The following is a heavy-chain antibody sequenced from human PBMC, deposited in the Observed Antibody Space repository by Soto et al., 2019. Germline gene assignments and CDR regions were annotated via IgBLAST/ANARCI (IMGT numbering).Heavy chain of an antibody. D-gene: IGHD3-9*01. V-gene: IGHV2-5*02. CDR2: IYWDDDK. Sequence: SGPTLVNPTQTLTLTCTFSGFSLSTSGVGVGWIRQPPGKALEWLALIYWDDDKRYSPSLKSRLTITKDTSKNQVVLTMTNMDPVDTATYYCAHQTYYDILTGHSTFDYWGQGTLVTVSS. CDR1: GFSLSTSGVG. J-gene: IGHJ4*02. CDR3: AHQTYYDILTGHSTFDY.